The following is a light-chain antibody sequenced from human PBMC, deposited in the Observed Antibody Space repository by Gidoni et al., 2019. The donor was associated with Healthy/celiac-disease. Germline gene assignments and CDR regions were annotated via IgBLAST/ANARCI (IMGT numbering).Light chain of an antibody. CDR3: QQYGSSLFT. CDR2: DAS. CDR1: QSVSSIY. J-gene: IGKJ3*01. Sequence: EIVLTQSPATLSLSPGERATLSCGASQSVSSIYLAWYQQKPGLAPRLLLYDASSRATGIPDRFSGSGSGTDFTLTISRLEPEDFAVYYCQQYGSSLFTFGPGTKVDIK. V-gene: IGKV3D-20*01.